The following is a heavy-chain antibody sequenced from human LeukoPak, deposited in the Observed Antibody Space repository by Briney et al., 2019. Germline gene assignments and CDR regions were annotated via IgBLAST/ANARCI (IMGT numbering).Heavy chain of an antibody. V-gene: IGHV1-69*04. J-gene: IGHJ4*02. Sequence: SVKVSCKASGGTSSSYAISWVRQAPGQGLEWMGRIIPILGIANYAQKFQGRVTITADKSTSTAYMELSSLRSEDTAVYYCARDRRVCSSTSCYATLFDYWGQGTLVTVSS. CDR1: GGTSSSYA. CDR3: ARDRRVCSSTSCYATLFDY. CDR2: IIPILGIA. D-gene: IGHD2-2*01.